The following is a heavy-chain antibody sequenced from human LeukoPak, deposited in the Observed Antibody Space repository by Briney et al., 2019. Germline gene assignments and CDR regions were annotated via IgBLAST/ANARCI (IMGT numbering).Heavy chain of an antibody. V-gene: IGHV3-20*04. CDR3: AREGGPSSSWYYFDY. CDR2: INWDGGRT. Sequence: SGGSLRLSCAASGFTFEDYGMSWVRHAPGKGVEWVSGINWDGGRTGYADSVKGRFTISRDNAKNSLFLQMNSLRAEDTAVYYCAREGGPSSSWYYFDYWGQGTLVTVSS. D-gene: IGHD6-13*01. CDR1: GFTFEDYG. J-gene: IGHJ4*02.